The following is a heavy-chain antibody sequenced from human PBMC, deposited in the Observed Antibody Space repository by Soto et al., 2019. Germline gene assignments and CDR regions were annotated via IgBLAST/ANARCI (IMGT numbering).Heavy chain of an antibody. CDR2: IYHSGST. CDR1: GGSISSSNW. Sequence: SETLSLTCAVSGGSISSSNWWSWVRQPPGKGLEWIGEIYHSGSTNYNPSLKSRVTISVDKSKNQFSLKLSSVTAADTAVYYCASRIAAAGDAFDIWGQGTMVTVSS. CDR3: ASRIAAAGDAFDI. V-gene: IGHV4-4*02. J-gene: IGHJ3*02. D-gene: IGHD6-13*01.